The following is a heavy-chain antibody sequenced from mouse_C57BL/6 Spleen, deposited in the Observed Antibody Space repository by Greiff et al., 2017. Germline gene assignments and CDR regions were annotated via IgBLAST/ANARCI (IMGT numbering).Heavy chain of an antibody. J-gene: IGHJ3*01. V-gene: IGHV1-52*01. Sequence: QVQLQQPGAELVRPGSSVKLSCKASGYTFTSYWMHWVKQRPVQGLEWIGNIDPSDSETHYNQKFKGKATLTVDKSSSTAYLQLSSLTSEDSAVYSCARCGDYYGISWFAYRGPGTPVTVSA. CDR2: IDPSDSET. CDR3: ARCGDYYGISWFAY. D-gene: IGHD1-1*01. CDR1: GYTFTSYW.